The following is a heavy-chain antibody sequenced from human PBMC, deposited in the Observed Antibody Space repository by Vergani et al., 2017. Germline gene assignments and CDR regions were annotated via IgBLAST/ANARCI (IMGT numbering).Heavy chain of an antibody. J-gene: IGHJ6*02. Sequence: QVQLQESGPGLVKPSETLSLTCTVSGGSISSYYWSWIRQPPGKGLEWIGYIYYSGSTNYNPSLKSRVTISVDTSKNQFSLKLSSVTAADTAVYYCARYYDFWSGYYAHYGMDVWGQGTTVTVSS. CDR1: GGSISSYY. CDR2: IYYSGST. CDR3: ARYYDFWSGYYAHYGMDV. V-gene: IGHV4-59*01. D-gene: IGHD3-3*01.